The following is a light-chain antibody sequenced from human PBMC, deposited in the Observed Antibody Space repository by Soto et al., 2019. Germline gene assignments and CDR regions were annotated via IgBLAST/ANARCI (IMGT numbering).Light chain of an antibody. J-gene: IGLJ2*01. CDR1: SNDVGGYDY. CDR3: SSYTSSSTLGVV. Sequence: QSALTQPASVSGSPGQSITISCTGTSNDVGGYDYVSWYQQHPGKAPKLVLYDVTNRPSGVSNRFSGSKSGNTASLTISGLQADDEADYSCSSYTSSSTLGVVFGGGTKVTVL. V-gene: IGLV2-14*01. CDR2: DVT.